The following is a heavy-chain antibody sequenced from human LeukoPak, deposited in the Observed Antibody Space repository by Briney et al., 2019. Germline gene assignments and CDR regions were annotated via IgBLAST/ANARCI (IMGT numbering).Heavy chain of an antibody. V-gene: IGHV3-23*01. CDR1: GFTFRSYA. Sequence: PGGTLRLSCVASGFTFRSYAMSWVRQAPGKGLEWVSAVTRNGDTTYYADSVKGRFTISRDNSKDTLYLQMNSLRAEDTAVYYCAKDRNHYFDPNFDSWGQGTLVTVSS. CDR2: VTRNGDTT. J-gene: IGHJ4*02. D-gene: IGHD3-9*01. CDR3: AKDRNHYFDPNFDS.